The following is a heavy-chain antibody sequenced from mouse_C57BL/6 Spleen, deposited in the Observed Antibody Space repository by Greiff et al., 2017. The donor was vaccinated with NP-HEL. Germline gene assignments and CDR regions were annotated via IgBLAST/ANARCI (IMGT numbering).Heavy chain of an antibody. D-gene: IGHD2-12*01. CDR1: GYTFTSYW. CDR3: ARSGNDHDRGGYFDY. J-gene: IGHJ2*01. CDR2: IYPGSGST. V-gene: IGHV1-55*01. Sequence: QVQLQQSGAELVKPGASVKMSCKASGYTFTSYWITWVKQRPGQGLEWIGDIYPGSGSTNYNEKFKSKATLTVDTSSSTAYMQLSSLTSEDSAVYYCARSGNDHDRGGYFDYWGQGTTLTVSS.